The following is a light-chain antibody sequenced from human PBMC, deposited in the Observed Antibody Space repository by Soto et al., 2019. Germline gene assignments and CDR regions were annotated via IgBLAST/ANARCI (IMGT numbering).Light chain of an antibody. CDR3: QSYDSSLSAL. Sequence: QSVLTQPPSVSGAPGQRVTIYCTGSSSNIGAGYDVHWYQQLPGTAPKLLIYGNSNRPSGVPDRFSGSKSGTSASLAIPGLQAEDEADYYCQSYDSSLSALFGGGTKLTVL. CDR1: SSNIGAGYD. CDR2: GNS. J-gene: IGLJ3*02. V-gene: IGLV1-40*01.